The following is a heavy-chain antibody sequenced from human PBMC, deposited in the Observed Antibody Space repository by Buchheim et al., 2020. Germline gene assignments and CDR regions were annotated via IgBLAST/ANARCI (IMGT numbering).Heavy chain of an antibody. Sequence: QVQLVESGGGVVQPGRSLRLSCAASGFTFSSYGMHWVRQAPGKGLEWVAVISYDGSNKYYADSVKGRFTISRDNSKNTLSLQMNSLRAEDTAVYYCAKDTGYSSGWYGYYYYYGMDVWGQGTT. V-gene: IGHV3-30*18. CDR1: GFTFSSYG. CDR3: AKDTGYSSGWYGYYYYYGMDV. CDR2: ISYDGSNK. D-gene: IGHD6-19*01. J-gene: IGHJ6*02.